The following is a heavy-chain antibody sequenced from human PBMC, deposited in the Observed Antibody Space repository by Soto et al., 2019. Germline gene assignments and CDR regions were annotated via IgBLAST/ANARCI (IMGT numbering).Heavy chain of an antibody. Sequence: QVHLVQSGAEVKKPGSSVKVSCKASGGAFTSYSFHWVRQAPGQGLEWMGGIIPMSGTTNYALKFQGRVTMTAHVPTNTAYIELSSLRSEDTAIYYCARDNTGLDYWGQGTLVTVSS. CDR1: GGAFTSYS. J-gene: IGHJ4*02. V-gene: IGHV1-69*12. D-gene: IGHD1-1*01. CDR3: ARDNTGLDY. CDR2: IIPMSGTT.